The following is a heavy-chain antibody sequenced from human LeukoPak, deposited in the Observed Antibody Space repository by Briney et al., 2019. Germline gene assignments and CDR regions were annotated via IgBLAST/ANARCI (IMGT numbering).Heavy chain of an antibody. V-gene: IGHV4-59*08. CDR2: AYYSAIT. CDR3: ARSDGIRGKYLLDY. Sequence: PSETLSLTCTVSGVSITTYYWTWIRQPPGKGLEWIGYAYYSAITNYNPSLRNRVTISLDTSKNQFSLKLTSVTAADTALYYCARSDGIRGKYLLDYWGQGTLVTASS. D-gene: IGHD2-2*01. CDR1: GVSITTYY. J-gene: IGHJ4*02.